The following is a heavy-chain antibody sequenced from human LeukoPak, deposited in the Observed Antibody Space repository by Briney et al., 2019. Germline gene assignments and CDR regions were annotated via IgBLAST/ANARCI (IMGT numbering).Heavy chain of an antibody. CDR2: ISSSSSYI. D-gene: IGHD3-3*01. CDR3: TRDWADFWSGYPFDY. CDR1: GFTFSSYS. J-gene: IGHJ4*02. Sequence: GGSLRLSCAASGFTFSSYSMNWVRQAPGKGLEWVSSISSSSSYIYYADPVKGRFTISRDNAKNSLYLQMNSLRAEDTAVYYCTRDWADFWSGYPFDYWGQGTLSPSPQ. V-gene: IGHV3-21*01.